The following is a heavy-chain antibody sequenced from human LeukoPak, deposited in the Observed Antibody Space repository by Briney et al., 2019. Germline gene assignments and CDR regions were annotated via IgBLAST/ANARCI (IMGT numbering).Heavy chain of an antibody. V-gene: IGHV3-21*01. CDR1: GFTFSSYS. CDR3: ARALEPSIAVIDY. Sequence: PGGSLRLSCAASGFTFSSYSMNWVRQTPGKGLDWVSSISGSSTYIYYADSVKGRFTISRDNAKNSLYLQMNSLRAEDTAVSYCARALEPSIAVIDYWGQGTLVTVSS. J-gene: IGHJ4*02. D-gene: IGHD6-19*01. CDR2: ISGSSTYI.